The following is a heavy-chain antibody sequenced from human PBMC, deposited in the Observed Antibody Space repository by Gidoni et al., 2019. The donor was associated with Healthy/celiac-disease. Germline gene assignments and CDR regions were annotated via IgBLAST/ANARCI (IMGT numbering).Heavy chain of an antibody. CDR1: GFTFSNAW. Sequence: EVQLVESGGGLVKPGGSLRLSCAASGFTFSNAWMSWVRQAPGKGLEWVGRIKSKTDGGTTDYAAPVKGRFTISRDDSKNTLYLQMNSLKTEDTAVYYCTTMSGYPTYYYYGMDVWGQGTTVTVSS. V-gene: IGHV3-15*01. J-gene: IGHJ6*02. CDR3: TTMSGYPTYYYYGMDV. CDR2: IKSKTDGGTT. D-gene: IGHD5-12*01.